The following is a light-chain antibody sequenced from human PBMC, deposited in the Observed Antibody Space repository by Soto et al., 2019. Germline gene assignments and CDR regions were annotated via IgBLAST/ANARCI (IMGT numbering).Light chain of an antibody. V-gene: IGKV1D-12*01. CDR2: AAS. CDR3: QQTNIFPYT. Sequence: GDRVTFTCRASQGISSWLAWYQQKPGKAPKLLIYAASTLQGAVPSRFSGRGSGTDFSLTISSLQPEDFATYYCQQTNIFPYTFGQGTKVDI. CDR1: QGISSW. J-gene: IGKJ2*01.